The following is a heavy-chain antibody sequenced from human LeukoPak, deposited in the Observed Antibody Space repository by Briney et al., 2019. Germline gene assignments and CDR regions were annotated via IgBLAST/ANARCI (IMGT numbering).Heavy chain of an antibody. V-gene: IGHV3-13*01. D-gene: IGHD3-22*01. J-gene: IGHJ3*02. Sequence: GGSLRLSCAASGFTFSSYDMHWVRQATGKGLEWVSAIGTAGDTYYPGSVKGRFTISRENAKKSLYLQMNSLRAGETAVYYCARALRYDSSGPTDAFDIWGQGTMVTVSS. CDR3: ARALRYDSSGPTDAFDI. CDR2: IGTAGDT. CDR1: GFTFSSYD.